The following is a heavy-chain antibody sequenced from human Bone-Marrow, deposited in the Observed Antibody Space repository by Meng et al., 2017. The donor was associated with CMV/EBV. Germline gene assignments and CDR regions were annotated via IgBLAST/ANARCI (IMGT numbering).Heavy chain of an antibody. D-gene: IGHD3-3*01. CDR1: GFTFSSHD. Sequence: GGSLRLSCAACGFTFSSHDMHWVRQATGKGLEWVSAIGTAGDTYYPGSVKGQFTISRDNAKNSLYLQMNSLRAEDTAVYYCATLEWLLPDYWGQGTLVTVSS. CDR3: ATLEWLLPDY. J-gene: IGHJ4*02. CDR2: IGTAGDT. V-gene: IGHV3-13*03.